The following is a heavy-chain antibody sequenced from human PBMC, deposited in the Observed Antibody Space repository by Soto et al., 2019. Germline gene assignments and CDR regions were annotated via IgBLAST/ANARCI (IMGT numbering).Heavy chain of an antibody. CDR3: ARAKWLRLYYFDY. CDR1: GGPISSYY. J-gene: IGHJ4*02. CDR2: IYYSGST. Sequence: SETLSLTCTVSGGPISSYYWSWIRQPPGKGLEWIGYIYYSGSTNYNPSLKSRVTISVDTSKNQLSLKLSSVTAADTAVYYCARAKWLRLYYFDYWGQGTLVTVSS. D-gene: IGHD5-12*01. V-gene: IGHV4-59*12.